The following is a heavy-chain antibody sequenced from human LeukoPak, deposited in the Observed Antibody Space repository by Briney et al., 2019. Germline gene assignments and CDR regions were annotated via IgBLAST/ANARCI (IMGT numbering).Heavy chain of an antibody. CDR2: INHSGST. D-gene: IGHD2-15*01. CDR3: ARGRLLHNYCSGGSCYSLGPFDY. CDR1: GGSFSGYY. J-gene: IGHJ4*02. Sequence: SETLSLTCAVYGGSFSGYYWSWIRQPPGKGLEWIGEINHSGSTNYNPSLKSRVTISVDTSKNQFSLKLSSVTAADTAVYYCARGRLLHNYCSGGSCYSLGPFDYWGQGTLVTVSS. V-gene: IGHV4-34*01.